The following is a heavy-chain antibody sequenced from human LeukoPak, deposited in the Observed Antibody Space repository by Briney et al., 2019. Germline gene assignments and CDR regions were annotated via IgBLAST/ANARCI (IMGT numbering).Heavy chain of an antibody. CDR3: ARTDSGSYLKFDY. CDR2: ISWNSGSI. D-gene: IGHD1-26*01. Sequence: PGGSLRLSCAASGFTFDDYAMHWVRQAPGKGLEWVSGISWNSGSIGYADSVKGRFTISRDNAKNSLYLQMNSLRAEDTAVYYCARTDSGSYLKFDYWGQGTLVTVSS. CDR1: GFTFDDYA. J-gene: IGHJ4*02. V-gene: IGHV3-9*01.